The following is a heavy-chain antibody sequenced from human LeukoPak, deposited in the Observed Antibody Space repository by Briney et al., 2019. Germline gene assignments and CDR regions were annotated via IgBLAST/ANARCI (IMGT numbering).Heavy chain of an antibody. J-gene: IGHJ4*02. CDR2: INSDGSST. CDR1: GFTFSSHW. CDR3: ARDFAYGGYDYYRY. V-gene: IGHV3-74*01. D-gene: IGHD5-12*01. Sequence: GGSLRLSCVASGFTFSSHWMHWVRQAPGKGLVWVSRINSDGSSTSDADSVKGRYTISRDNAKNTLYLQMNSLRAEDTAVYYCARDFAYGGYDYYRYWGQGTLVTVSS.